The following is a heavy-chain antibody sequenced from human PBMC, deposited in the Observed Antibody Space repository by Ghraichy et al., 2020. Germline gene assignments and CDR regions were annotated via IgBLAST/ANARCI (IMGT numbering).Heavy chain of an antibody. D-gene: IGHD6-19*01. V-gene: IGHV1-2*02. Sequence: ASVKVSCKASGYTFTDYYIHWLRQAPGQGLEWMGWINPNSGGTNYAQNFQGRVTMTRDTSISTAYMELNSLTSDGTALYYCARGGYSTGWYDELGAFDIWGQGTMVTVSS. CDR3: ARGGYSTGWYDELGAFDI. J-gene: IGHJ3*02. CDR2: INPNSGGT. CDR1: GYTFTDYY.